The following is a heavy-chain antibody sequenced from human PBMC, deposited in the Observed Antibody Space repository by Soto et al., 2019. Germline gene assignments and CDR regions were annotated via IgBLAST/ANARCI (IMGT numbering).Heavy chain of an antibody. CDR1: GFTFSSYG. CDR2: IWYDGSNK. D-gene: IGHD3-22*01. CDR3: ARQGVTYYYDSSGYSRIYYFDY. J-gene: IGHJ4*02. Sequence: GGSLRLSCAASGFTFSSYGMHWVRQAPGKGLEWVAVIWYDGSNKYYVDSVKGRFTISRDNSKNTLYLQMNSLRAEDTAVYYCARQGVTYYYDSSGYSRIYYFDYWGQGTLVTVSS. V-gene: IGHV3-33*01.